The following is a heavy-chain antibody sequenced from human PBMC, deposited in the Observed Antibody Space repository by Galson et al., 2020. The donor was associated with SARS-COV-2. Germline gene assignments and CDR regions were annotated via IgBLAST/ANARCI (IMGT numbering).Heavy chain of an antibody. Sequence: KMSGPTLVNPTPTLPLTCTSSGISLTTYRVGVGWIRQPPGKALEWLAIIYWDDDKRYSPSLSSRLTITKDTAKNQVVLTITNMEPVDTATYYCAHRPKPMTTVTTAVNYFDHWGQGMLVTVSS. CDR2: IYWDDDK. CDR1: GISLTTYRVG. J-gene: IGHJ4*02. V-gene: IGHV2-5*02. D-gene: IGHD4-17*01. CDR3: AHRPKPMTTVTTAVNYFDH.